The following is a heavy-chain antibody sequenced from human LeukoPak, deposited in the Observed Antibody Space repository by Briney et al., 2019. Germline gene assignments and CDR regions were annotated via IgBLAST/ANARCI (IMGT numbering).Heavy chain of an antibody. J-gene: IGHJ4*02. Sequence: SETLSLTCAVSGYSIIGPYYWGWIRQPPGKGLEWIGSIYHSGSTNYNPSLKSRVTISADTSKDQFSLKLASVTAADTAVYYCATGYSSTWYYFDYWGQGTLVTVSS. CDR2: IYHSGST. CDR3: ATGYSSTWYYFDY. CDR1: GYSIIGPYY. D-gene: IGHD6-13*01. V-gene: IGHV4-38-2*01.